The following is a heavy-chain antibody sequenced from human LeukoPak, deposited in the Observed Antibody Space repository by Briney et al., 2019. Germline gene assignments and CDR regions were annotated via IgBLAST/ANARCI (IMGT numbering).Heavy chain of an antibody. CDR2: IRSNSDGGTI. Sequence: GGSLRLSCAASGFTFNDAWMNWVRQAPGKGLEWVGRIRSNSDGGTIDYAAPVKGRFTLSRDDSKTTLYLQMNSLQTEDTAVYYCATDFYDSTWGQGTLVTVSS. CDR3: ATDFYDST. V-gene: IGHV3-15*07. D-gene: IGHD3-22*01. J-gene: IGHJ5*02. CDR1: GFTFNDAW.